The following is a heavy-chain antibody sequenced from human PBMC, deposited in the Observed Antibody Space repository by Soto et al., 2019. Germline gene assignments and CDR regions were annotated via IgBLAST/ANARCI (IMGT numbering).Heavy chain of an antibody. CDR3: VRGGGGGLFDP. CDR1: GFTFKDCA. Sequence: PGGSLRLSCSTSGFTFKDCAISWVRQAPGKGLEWVSGISGSGGATYYTDSVGGRFTISRDNAKRSLYLQMMSLTAEDTAIYYCVRGGGGGLFDPWGQGTMVTV. D-gene: IGHD2-15*01. CDR2: ISGSGGAT. V-gene: IGHV3-23*01. J-gene: IGHJ5*02.